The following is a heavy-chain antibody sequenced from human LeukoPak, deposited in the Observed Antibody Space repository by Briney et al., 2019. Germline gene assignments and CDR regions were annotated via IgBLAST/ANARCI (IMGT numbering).Heavy chain of an antibody. V-gene: IGHV3-48*01. J-gene: IGHJ6*02. CDR2: ISSSSSTI. D-gene: IGHD6-25*01. Sequence: GGSLRLSCAASGFTFSSYSMNWVRQAPGKGLEWVSYISSSSSTIYYADSVKGRFTISRDNAKNSLYLQMNSLRAEDTAVYYCASPDPKAATPDRIYYYYGVDVWGQGTTVTVSS. CDR3: ASPDPKAATPDRIYYYYGVDV. CDR1: GFTFSSYS.